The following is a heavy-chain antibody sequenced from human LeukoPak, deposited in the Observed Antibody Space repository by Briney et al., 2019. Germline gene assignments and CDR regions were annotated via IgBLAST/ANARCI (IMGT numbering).Heavy chain of an antibody. D-gene: IGHD4-23*01. CDR2: INHSGNT. J-gene: IGHJ4*02. CDR1: GGSFSGSY. Sequence: PSETLSLTCAVYGGSFSGSYWGWIRQPPGKGLEWIGEINHSGNTNYNPPLKSRVSLPVDTSKTQFSLKLSSVTAADTAVYYCARASVTTVEFDSWGRGTLVSVSS. CDR3: ARASVTTVEFDS. V-gene: IGHV4-34*01.